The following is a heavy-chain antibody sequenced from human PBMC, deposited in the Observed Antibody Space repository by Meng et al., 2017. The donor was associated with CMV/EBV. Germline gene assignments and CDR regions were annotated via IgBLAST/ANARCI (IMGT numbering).Heavy chain of an antibody. V-gene: IGHV3-30*19. CDR3: VSSKAGHFYYYGLDV. Sequence: GESLKISCAASGFTFSNYGMHWVRQAPGKGLEWVAVISYDGSNKFYADSVKGRFTISRDNSKNTLYLQMNSLRTEDTAVYYCVSSKAGHFYYYGLDVWGQGTTVTVSS. J-gene: IGHJ6*02. CDR2: ISYDGSNK. CDR1: GFTFSNYG.